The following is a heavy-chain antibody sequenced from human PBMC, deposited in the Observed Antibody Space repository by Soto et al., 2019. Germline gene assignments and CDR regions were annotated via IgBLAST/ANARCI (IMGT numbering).Heavy chain of an antibody. CDR3: ARDSSGWYSLYDY. D-gene: IGHD6-19*01. J-gene: IGHJ4*02. V-gene: IGHV3-74*01. CDR1: GFPLSSYW. Sequence: GGSLRLACAASGFPLSSYWMPWVRQAPGKGLVWVSRINSDGSSTSYADSVKGRFTISRDNAKNTLYLQMNSLRAEDTAVYYCARDSSGWYSLYDYWGQGTLVTVSS. CDR2: INSDGSST.